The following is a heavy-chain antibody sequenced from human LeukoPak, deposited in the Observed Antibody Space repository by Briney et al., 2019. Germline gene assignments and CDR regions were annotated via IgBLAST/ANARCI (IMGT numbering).Heavy chain of an antibody. V-gene: IGHV1-8*01. J-gene: IGHJ4*02. Sequence: GASVKVSCKASGYTFTSYDINWVRQATGQGLEWMGWVNPNSGHTGFAQKFQGRVSMTSNTSISTAYMEVRSLRSEDTAVYYCARGAPGSSRRGGSCPYFDYWGQGTLVSVSS. CDR3: ARGAPGSSRRGGSCPYFDY. D-gene: IGHD2-15*01. CDR1: GYTFTSYD. CDR2: VNPNSGHT.